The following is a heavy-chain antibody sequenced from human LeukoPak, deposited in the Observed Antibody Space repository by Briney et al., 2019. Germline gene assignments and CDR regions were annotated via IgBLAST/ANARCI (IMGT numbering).Heavy chain of an antibody. V-gene: IGHV4-39*01. CDR3: ARHFTTVTPWYFDH. Sequence: SETLSLTCTVSGGSISSSDYYWGWIRQPPGKGLEWIVRIYYSGSTYHNPSPKSRFTISIDTSKNQFSLTLTSLTAPDTAVYYCARHFTTVTPWYFDHWGQGTLVTVSS. CDR1: GGSISSSDYY. CDR2: IYYSGST. J-gene: IGHJ4*02. D-gene: IGHD4-17*01.